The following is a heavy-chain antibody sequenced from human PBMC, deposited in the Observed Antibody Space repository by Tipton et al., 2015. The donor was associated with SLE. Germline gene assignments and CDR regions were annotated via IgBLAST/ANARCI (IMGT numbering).Heavy chain of an antibody. D-gene: IGHD1-26*01. CDR1: GGSISSSSYY. CDR2: IYYSGST. Sequence: TLSLTCTVSGGSISSSSYYWGWIRQPPGKGLGWIGRIYYSGSTYYNPSLKSRVTISVDTSKNQFSLKPSSVTAADTAVYYCASSSGDRIYYFDYWGQGTLVTVSS. J-gene: IGHJ4*02. V-gene: IGHV4-39*07. CDR3: ASSSGDRIYYFDY.